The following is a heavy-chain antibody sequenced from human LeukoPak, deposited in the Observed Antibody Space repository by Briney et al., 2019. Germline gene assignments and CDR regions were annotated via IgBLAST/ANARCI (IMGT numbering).Heavy chain of an antibody. CDR3: ARGYTNGVNQDVWLGP. CDR1: GGSFSSRSNY. J-gene: IGHJ5*02. CDR2: LYYNGVI. V-gene: IGHV4-39*07. Sequence: SETLSLTCTVSGGSFSSRSNYWGRRRQPPGKGLDWLGSLYYNGVIRSNPSLQSRVTMSMDTSKNQCSLKLKSVAAADTAIYYGARGYTNGVNQDVWLGPWGQGTLVIVSS. D-gene: IGHD2-8*01.